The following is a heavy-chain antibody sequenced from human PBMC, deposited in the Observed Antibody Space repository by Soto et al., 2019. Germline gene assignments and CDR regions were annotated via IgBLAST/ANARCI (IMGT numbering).Heavy chain of an antibody. J-gene: IGHJ4*02. CDR2: IDPSDSYT. D-gene: IGHD6-13*01. Sequence: GESLKISCKGSGYSFTSYWISWVRLMPGKGLEWMGRIDPSDSYTSYRPSFQGHVTISGDKSISTAYLQWSSLKASDTAMYYCARQPSGAAASSFDYWGQGTLVTVSS. CDR1: GYSFTSYW. V-gene: IGHV5-10-1*01. CDR3: ARQPSGAAASSFDY.